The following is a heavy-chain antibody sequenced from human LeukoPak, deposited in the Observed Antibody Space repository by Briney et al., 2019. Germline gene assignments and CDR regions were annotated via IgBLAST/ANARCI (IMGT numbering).Heavy chain of an antibody. CDR1: AFSLSTRGVG. J-gene: IGHJ4*02. V-gene: IGHV2-5*01. Sequence: SGPTLLNSTATLTLTCTFSAFSLSTRGVGVGWIRQPPVKALEWLALNDWNDDKRYTPLLKSRLNITKDTSKNQVVLTRINIAALDTATYYFAHLIVVSCWFDYWGQGTLVTVSS. D-gene: IGHD1-26*01. CDR3: AHLIVVSCWFDY. CDR2: NDWNDDK.